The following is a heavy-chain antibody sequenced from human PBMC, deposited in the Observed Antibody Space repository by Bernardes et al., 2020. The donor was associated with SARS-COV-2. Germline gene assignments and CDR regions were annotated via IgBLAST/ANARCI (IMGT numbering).Heavy chain of an antibody. CDR3: ARRHDYGDYRGLNWFDP. CDR2: ISGSGGSI. Sequence: GGSLRLSCEGSGFTFSSYAMSWARQAPGTGLEWVSDISGSGGSIFYADSVKGRFSISRDNNKNTLYLQMNSLRAEDTALYYCARRHDYGDYRGLNWFDPWGQGTLVTVSS. D-gene: IGHD4-17*01. CDR1: GFTFSSYA. V-gene: IGHV3-23*01. J-gene: IGHJ5*02.